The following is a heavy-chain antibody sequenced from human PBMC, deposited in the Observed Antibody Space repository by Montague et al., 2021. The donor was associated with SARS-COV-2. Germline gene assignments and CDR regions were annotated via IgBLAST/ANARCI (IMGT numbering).Heavy chain of an antibody. CDR1: GGSFNNYY. Sequence: SETLSLTCAVYGGSFNNYYWTWIRQAPGKGLEWIGEIDQGGATNYSPSLRSRLTLSVDTSKNQFSLKLNSVTAADTAVYYCAGVRKDDYGDNYFDYWGQGTLVTVSS. CDR2: IDQGGAT. V-gene: IGHV4-34*01. D-gene: IGHD4-17*01. CDR3: AGVRKDDYGDNYFDY. J-gene: IGHJ4*02.